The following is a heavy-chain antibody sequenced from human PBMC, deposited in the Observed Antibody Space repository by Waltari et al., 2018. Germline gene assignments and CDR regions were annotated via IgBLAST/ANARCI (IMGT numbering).Heavy chain of an antibody. V-gene: IGHV4-34*02. CDR3: AREGSGTWFQPDS. D-gene: IGHD6-13*01. Sequence: QVQLQQWGAGLLKPSATLSLTCAVPGGSFTGSYWSWIRQPPGKGLEWIGQINHSGYTNYNPSLTSRVAISVDTSRRQVSLNLTSLTAADTAVYYCAREGSGTWFQPDSWGQGILVTVSS. CDR2: INHSGYT. J-gene: IGHJ4*02. CDR1: GGSFTGSY.